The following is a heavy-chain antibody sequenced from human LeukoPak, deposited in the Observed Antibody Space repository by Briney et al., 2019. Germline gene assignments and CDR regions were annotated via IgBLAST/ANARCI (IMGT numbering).Heavy chain of an antibody. V-gene: IGHV4-59*01. D-gene: IGHD3-10*01. CDR1: GGSISSYY. CDR3: ARVGYYGSGSYWYYYYGMDV. Sequence: SETLSLTCTVSGGSISSYYWSWIRQPPGLGLEWIGYIYYSGSTNYNPSLKSRVTISVDTSKNQFSLKLSSATAADTAVYYCARVGYYGSGSYWYYYYGMDVWGQGTTVTVSS. J-gene: IGHJ6*02. CDR2: IYYSGST.